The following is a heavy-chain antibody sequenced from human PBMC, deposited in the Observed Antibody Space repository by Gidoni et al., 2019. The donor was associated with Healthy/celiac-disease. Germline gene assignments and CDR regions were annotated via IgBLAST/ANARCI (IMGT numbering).Heavy chain of an antibody. Sequence: QLQLVQSGAEVEKPGPSVRVSCKASGGTFRSYAISWVRQAPGQGLEWMGGSNPIFGTANYAQKFQGRVTITADKSTSKAYIELSSLRSEDTAVYYCARDSGYSYQGGMDVWGQGTTVTVSS. CDR1: GGTFRSYA. J-gene: IGHJ6*02. D-gene: IGHD5-18*01. CDR2: SNPIFGTA. CDR3: ARDSGYSYQGGMDV. V-gene: IGHV1-69*06.